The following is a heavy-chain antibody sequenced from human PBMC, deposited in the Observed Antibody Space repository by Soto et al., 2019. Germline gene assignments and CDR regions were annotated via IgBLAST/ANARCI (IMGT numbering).Heavy chain of an antibody. D-gene: IGHD3-10*01. V-gene: IGHV3-30-3*01. J-gene: IGHJ6*02. CDR3: ARDPTYYYGSGRKDYYYYGMDV. CDR1: GFTFSSYA. Sequence: GGSLRLSCAASGFTFSSYAMHWVRQAPGKGLEWVAVISYDGSNKYYADSVKGRFTISRDNSKNTLYLQMNSLRAEDTAVYYCARDPTYYYGSGRKDYYYYGMDVWGQGTTVTVSS. CDR2: ISYDGSNK.